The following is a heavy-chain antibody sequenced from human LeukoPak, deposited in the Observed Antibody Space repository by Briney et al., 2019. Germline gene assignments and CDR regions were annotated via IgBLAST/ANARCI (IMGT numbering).Heavy chain of an antibody. CDR3: ARELSRDGYNS. J-gene: IGHJ5*02. V-gene: IGHV3-21*01. D-gene: IGHD5-12*01. CDR2: ISSSSSYI. Sequence: GGSLRLSCAASGFTFSSSSMNWVRQAPGKGLEWVSSISSSSSYIYYADSVKGRFTISRDNAKTSLYLQMNSLRAEDTAVYYCARELSRDGYNSWGQGTLVTVSS. CDR1: GFTFSSSS.